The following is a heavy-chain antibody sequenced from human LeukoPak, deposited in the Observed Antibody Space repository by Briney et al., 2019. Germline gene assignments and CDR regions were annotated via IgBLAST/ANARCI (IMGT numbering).Heavy chain of an antibody. CDR1: GDSISGYY. CDR2: IYYSGST. D-gene: IGHD3-22*01. CDR3: ARRFVGYDSSWGASDI. Sequence: SETLSLTCTVSGDSISGYYWSWIRQPPGKGLEWIGYIYYSGSTNCNPSLKSRVTMSVDTSKNQFSLKLTSVTAADTAVYYCARRFVGYDSSWGASDIWGQGTMVTVSS. V-gene: IGHV4-59*08. J-gene: IGHJ3*02.